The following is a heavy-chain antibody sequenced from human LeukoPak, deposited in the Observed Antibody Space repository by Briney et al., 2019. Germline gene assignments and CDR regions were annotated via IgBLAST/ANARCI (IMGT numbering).Heavy chain of an antibody. CDR1: GFTFSSYA. D-gene: IGHD4-17*01. Sequence: GGSLRLSCAASGFTFSSYAMHWVRQAPGKGLEWVAVISYDGSNKYYADSVKGRFTISRDNSKNTLYLQMNSLRAEDTAVYYCAREDGDSGGYYYYGMDVWGQGTTVTVSS. CDR2: ISYDGSNK. CDR3: AREDGDSGGYYYYGMDV. J-gene: IGHJ6*02. V-gene: IGHV3-30-3*01.